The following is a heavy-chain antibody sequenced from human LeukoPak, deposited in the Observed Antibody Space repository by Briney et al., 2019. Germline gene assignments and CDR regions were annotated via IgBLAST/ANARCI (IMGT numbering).Heavy chain of an antibody. CDR3: ARPFIETPSLGAVEY. Sequence: APVKACDTTSGYTFSDYYMHGVRQAPGQGLEWMGWINPDSGGTNYAQNFQGRVTMTRDTSISTAYMELSRLRSDDTAVYYCARPFIETPSLGAVEYWGQGTLVTVSS. V-gene: IGHV1-2*02. CDR2: INPDSGGT. CDR1: GYTFSDYY. D-gene: IGHD4/OR15-4a*01. J-gene: IGHJ4*02.